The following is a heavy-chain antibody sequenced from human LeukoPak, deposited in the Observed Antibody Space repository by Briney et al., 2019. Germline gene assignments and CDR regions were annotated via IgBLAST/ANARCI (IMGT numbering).Heavy chain of an antibody. D-gene: IGHD3-16*01. J-gene: IGHJ6*03. CDR2: IYYSGST. Sequence: SETLSLTCTVSGGSISSSSYYWGWIRQPPGKGLEWIGSIYYSGSTYYNPSLKSRVTISVDTSKNQFSLKLSSVTAADTAVYYCARDWDMDVWGKGTTVTVSS. V-gene: IGHV4-39*07. CDR3: ARDWDMDV. CDR1: GGSISSSSYY.